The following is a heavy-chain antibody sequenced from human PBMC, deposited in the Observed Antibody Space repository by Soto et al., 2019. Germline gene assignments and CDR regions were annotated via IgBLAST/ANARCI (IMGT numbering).Heavy chain of an antibody. CDR3: ARDWWEEPAGKETVSQFDY. Sequence: QVHLVESGGGVVQSGRSLTLSCTASGFAFSNYGIHCVRQAPGRGLEWVAVIWSDGTKKFYAGSVRGRFTISRDNSKNTIYLQMNSLRAEDTAVYYCARDWWEEPAGKETVSQFDYWGQGTLVTVSS. V-gene: IGHV3-33*01. D-gene: IGHD6-13*01. CDR1: GFAFSNYG. J-gene: IGHJ4*02. CDR2: IWSDGTKK.